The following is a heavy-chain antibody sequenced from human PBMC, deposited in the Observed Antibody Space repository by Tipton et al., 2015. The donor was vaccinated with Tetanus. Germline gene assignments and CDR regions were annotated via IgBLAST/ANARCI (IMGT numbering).Heavy chain of an antibody. CDR1: GGSFSGYY. D-gene: IGHD3-10*01. J-gene: IGHJ5*02. CDR3: ARLYSGSGSPYNWFDP. Sequence: TLSLTCAVYGGSFSGYYWSWIRQPPGKGLEWIGEINHSGSTNYNPSLKSRVTISVDTSKNQFSLKLSSVTAADTAVYYCARLYSGSGSPYNWFDPWGQGTLVTVSS. CDR2: INHSGST. V-gene: IGHV4-34*01.